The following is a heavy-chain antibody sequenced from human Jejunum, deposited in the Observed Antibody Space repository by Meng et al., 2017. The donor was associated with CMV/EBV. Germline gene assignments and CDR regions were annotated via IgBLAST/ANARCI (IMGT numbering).Heavy chain of an antibody. J-gene: IGHJ4*02. CDR2: ISESGST. Sequence: VSRGSITYNAWSWIRQAARKGREWMGYISESGSTNYNPSLKSRVTISMDTSENQFSLKVSSVTAGDTAVYYCARWSGSGNYPFADYWGQGTLVTVSS. D-gene: IGHD3-10*01. CDR1: RGSITYNA. V-gene: IGHV4-59*01. CDR3: ARWSGSGNYPFADY.